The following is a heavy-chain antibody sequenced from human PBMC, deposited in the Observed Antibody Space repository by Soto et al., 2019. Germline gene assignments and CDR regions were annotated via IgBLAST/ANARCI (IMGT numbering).Heavy chain of an antibody. CDR1: GGSISSGDYY. Sequence: PSETLSLTCTVSGGSISSGDYYWSWIRQPPEKGLEWIGCIYYSGSTSYNPSLKSRVTISVDTSKNQFSLKLSSVTAADTAVYFCARGEMATTNYFDYWGQGTLVTVSS. J-gene: IGHJ4*02. CDR3: ARGEMATTNYFDY. CDR2: IYYSGST. V-gene: IGHV4-30-4*01. D-gene: IGHD3-16*01.